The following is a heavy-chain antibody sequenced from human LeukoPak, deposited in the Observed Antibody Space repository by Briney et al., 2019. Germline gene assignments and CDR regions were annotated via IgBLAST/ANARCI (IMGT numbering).Heavy chain of an antibody. D-gene: IGHD6-19*01. V-gene: IGHV3-43*02. Sequence: PEGSLRLSCAASGFTFDDYAMHWVRQAPGKGLEWVSFVVASGDKAYYADSVKGRFTISRDNRKNSLFLQMNSLRSEDTALYYCAKDKDTSGWDHWGQGTLVTVSS. CDR3: AKDKDTSGWDH. J-gene: IGHJ4*02. CDR1: GFTFDDYA. CDR2: VVASGDKA.